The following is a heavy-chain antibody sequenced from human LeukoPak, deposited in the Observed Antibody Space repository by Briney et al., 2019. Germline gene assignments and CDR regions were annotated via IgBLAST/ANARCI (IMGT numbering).Heavy chain of an antibody. CDR3: ARAKGIRIMITFGGVRPYYFDY. J-gene: IGHJ4*02. CDR1: GFTFSSYG. Sequence: SGGSLRLSCAASGFTFSSYGMHWVRQAPGKGLEWVAVIWYDGSNKYYADSVKGRFTISRDNSKNTLYLQMNSLRAEDTAVYYCARAKGIRIMITFGGVRPYYFDYWGQGTLVTVSS. CDR2: IWYDGSNK. D-gene: IGHD3-16*01. V-gene: IGHV3-33*01.